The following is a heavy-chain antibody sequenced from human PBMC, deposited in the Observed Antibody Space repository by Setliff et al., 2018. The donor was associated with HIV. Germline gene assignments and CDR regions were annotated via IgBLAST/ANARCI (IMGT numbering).Heavy chain of an antibody. J-gene: IGHJ4*02. CDR1: GGSISSSNNY. CDR2: IYYSGST. Sequence: PSETLSLTCTVSGGSISSSNNYWGWIRQPPGKGLEWIGSIYYSGSTHYNPSLKSRATISLDSSMNQFSLKVSSVTAADTAVYYCARGVRAYRPFDYWGQGTLVTVSS. V-gene: IGHV4-39*07. CDR3: ARGVRAYRPFDY. D-gene: IGHD1-26*01.